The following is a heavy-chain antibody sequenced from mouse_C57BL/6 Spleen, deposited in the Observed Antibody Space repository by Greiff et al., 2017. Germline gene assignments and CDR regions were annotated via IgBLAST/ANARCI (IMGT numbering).Heavy chain of an antibody. Sequence: VQLQQSGAELVRPGASVKLSCAASGFNIKDYYMHWVKQRPEQGLEWIGRIDPEDGDTEYAPKFQGKATMTADKSSNTAYLQLSSLTSEDTAVYYCNYYYGSSYEAYWGQGTLVTVSA. J-gene: IGHJ3*01. CDR1: GFNIKDYY. V-gene: IGHV14-1*01. D-gene: IGHD1-1*01. CDR2: IDPEDGDT. CDR3: NYYYGSSYEAY.